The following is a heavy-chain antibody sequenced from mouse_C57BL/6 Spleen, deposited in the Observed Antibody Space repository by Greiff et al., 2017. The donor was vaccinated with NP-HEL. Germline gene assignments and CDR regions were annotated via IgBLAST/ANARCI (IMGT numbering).Heavy chain of an antibody. CDR2: ISSGSSTI. CDR1: GFTFSDYG. D-gene: IGHD3-3*01. J-gene: IGHJ2*01. Sequence: EVKLVESGGGLVKPGGSLKLSCAASGFTFSDYGMHWVRQAPEKGLKWVAYISSGSSTIYYAYTVKGRFTISRDNAKNTLFLQMTSLRGEDTAMYYCARGGRGDFDYWGQGTTLTVSS. V-gene: IGHV5-17*01. CDR3: ARGGRGDFDY.